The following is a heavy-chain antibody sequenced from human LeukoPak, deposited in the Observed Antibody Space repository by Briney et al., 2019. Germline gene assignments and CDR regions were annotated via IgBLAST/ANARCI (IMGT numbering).Heavy chain of an antibody. D-gene: IGHD3-22*01. CDR3: ARAFIRGDSSGYHAFDI. CDR2: INSNSSYI. Sequence: GGSLTLSFAASVFTFSSYSMNWVRQAAGKGLEGVSSINSNSSYIKYPSSGKGRFTISRDNAKNSLYLQMNSLRAEDTAVYYCARAFIRGDSSGYHAFDIWGQGTMVTVSS. J-gene: IGHJ3*02. CDR1: VFTFSSYS. V-gene: IGHV3-21*01.